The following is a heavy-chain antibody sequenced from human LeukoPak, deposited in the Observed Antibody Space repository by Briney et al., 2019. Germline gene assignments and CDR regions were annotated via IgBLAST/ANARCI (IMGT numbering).Heavy chain of an antibody. CDR2: MNPNSSNT. J-gene: IGHJ4*02. CDR3: ARVARYVWGSYRDPRRLSN. Sequence: GSSVKVSCKASGYTFTSYDINWVRQATGQGLEWMGWMNPNSSNTGYAQKFQGRVTITRNTSISTAYMELSSLRSEATAVYYCARVARYVWGSYRDPRRLSNWGQGTLVTVSS. V-gene: IGHV1-8*01. CDR1: GYTFTSYD. D-gene: IGHD3-16*02.